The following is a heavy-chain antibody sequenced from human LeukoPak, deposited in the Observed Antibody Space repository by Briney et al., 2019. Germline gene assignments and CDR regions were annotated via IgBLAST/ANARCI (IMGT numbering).Heavy chain of an antibody. CDR1: GFTLSDYA. Sequence: PGGSLRLSCAASGFTLSDYATSWVRQAPGKGLEWVSVISASGAGTSYADSVKGRFIISRDSSKNTLYLQMDNLTTEDTGVYYCAREQGQQWRRFDSWGQGSPVTVSS. CDR2: ISASGAGT. CDR3: AREQGQQWRRFDS. D-gene: IGHD6-19*01. V-gene: IGHV3-23*01. J-gene: IGHJ4*02.